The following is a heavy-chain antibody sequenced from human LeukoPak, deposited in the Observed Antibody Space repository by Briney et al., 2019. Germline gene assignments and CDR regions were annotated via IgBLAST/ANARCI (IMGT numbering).Heavy chain of an antibody. CDR3: ARDSGYISGWYIDY. V-gene: IGHV4-59*13. CDR1: GGSISSYY. CDR2: IYYSGST. Sequence: PSETLSLTCTVSGGSISSYYWSWIRQPPGKGLEWSGDIYYSGSTNYNPSLKSRVTISVDTSKNQFSLKLSSVTAADTAVYYCARDSGYISGWYIDYWGQGTLVTVSS. D-gene: IGHD6-19*01. J-gene: IGHJ4*02.